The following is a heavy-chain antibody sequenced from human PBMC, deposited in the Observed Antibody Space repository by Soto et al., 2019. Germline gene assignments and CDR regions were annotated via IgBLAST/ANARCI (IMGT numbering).Heavy chain of an antibody. V-gene: IGHV1-69*06. CDR2: IIPTFGTA. Sequence: QVQLVQSGAEMREPGSSVKVSCKASGGTFSSSAINWLRQAPGQGPEWMGGIIPTFGTANYIEKFRGRVTITADTSTSTAYMEVSSLTSEDTAMYFCARSETAGHRGFESWGQGTMVTDSS. J-gene: IGHJ3*02. D-gene: IGHD6-19*01. CDR3: ARSETAGHRGFES. CDR1: GGTFSSSA.